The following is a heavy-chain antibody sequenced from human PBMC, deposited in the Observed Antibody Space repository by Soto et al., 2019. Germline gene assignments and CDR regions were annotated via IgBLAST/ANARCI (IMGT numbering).Heavy chain of an antibody. Sequence: ASVKVSCKASGYTFTRSGISWVRQAPGQGPEWMGWINAGNGNTKYSQKFQGRVTITRDTSASTAYMELSSLRSEDTAVYYCARGVGSGLSDYWGQGTLVTVSS. J-gene: IGHJ4*02. V-gene: IGHV1-3*01. CDR1: GYTFTRSG. CDR3: ARGVGSGLSDY. CDR2: INAGNGNT. D-gene: IGHD1-26*01.